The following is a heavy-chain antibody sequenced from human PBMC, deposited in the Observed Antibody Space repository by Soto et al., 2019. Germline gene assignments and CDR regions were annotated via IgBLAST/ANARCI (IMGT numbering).Heavy chain of an antibody. J-gene: IGHJ5*02. V-gene: IGHV3-30*18. Sequence: GGSLRLSCAASGFTFSSYGMHWVRQAPGKGLEWVAVISYDGSNKYYADSVKGRFTISRDSSKNTLYLQMNSLRAEDTAVYYCAKGRWFDPWGQGTLVTVSS. CDR3: AKGRWFDP. CDR2: ISYDGSNK. CDR1: GFTFSSYG.